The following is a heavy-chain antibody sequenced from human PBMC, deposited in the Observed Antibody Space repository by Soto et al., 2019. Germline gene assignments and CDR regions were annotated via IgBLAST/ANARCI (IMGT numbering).Heavy chain of an antibody. CDR3: ATAPRYYYDSSGYPLIDY. V-gene: IGHV1-24*01. Sequence: ASVKVSCKVSGYTLTELSMHWVRQAPGKGLEWMGGFDPEDGETIYAQKFQGRVTMTEDTSIDTAYMELSSLRSEDTAVYYCATAPRYYYDSSGYPLIDYWGQGTLVTVSS. CDR1: GYTLTELS. J-gene: IGHJ4*02. D-gene: IGHD3-22*01. CDR2: FDPEDGET.